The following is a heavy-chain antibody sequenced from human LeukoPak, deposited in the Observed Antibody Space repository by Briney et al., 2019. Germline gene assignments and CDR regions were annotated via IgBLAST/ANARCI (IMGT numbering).Heavy chain of an antibody. D-gene: IGHD6-19*01. CDR3: ARGGDGQWLVHWFDP. Sequence: ASVKVSCKASGYTFTSYAMNWVRQAPGQGLEWMGIINPSGGSTSYAQKFQGRVTMTRDTSTSTVYMELSSLRSEDTAVYYCARGGDGQWLVHWFDPWGQGTLVTVSS. V-gene: IGHV1-46*01. CDR2: INPSGGST. CDR1: GYTFTSYA. J-gene: IGHJ5*02.